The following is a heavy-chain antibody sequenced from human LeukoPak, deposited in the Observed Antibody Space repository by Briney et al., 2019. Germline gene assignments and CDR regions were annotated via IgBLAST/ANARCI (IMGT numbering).Heavy chain of an antibody. CDR3: ARVGRDYDSSGYYYSPYYYYYYMDV. CDR1: GFTFSSYW. CDR2: INSDGSST. V-gene: IGHV3-74*01. J-gene: IGHJ6*03. Sequence: SGGSLRLSCAASGFTFSSYWVHWVRQAPGKGLVWVSRINSDGSSTRYADSVKGRFTISRDNAKNTLYLQMNSLRAEDTAVYYCARVGRDYDSSGYYYSPYYYYYYMDVWGKGTTVTVSS. D-gene: IGHD3-22*01.